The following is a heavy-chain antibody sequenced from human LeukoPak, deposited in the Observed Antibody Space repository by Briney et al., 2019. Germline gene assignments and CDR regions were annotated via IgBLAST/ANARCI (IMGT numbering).Heavy chain of an antibody. CDR1: GSTFSSYA. CDR3: AKIYPGSGYYFVGGNAFDI. D-gene: IGHD3-3*01. Sequence: GGSLRLSCAASGSTFSSYAMSWVRQAPGKGLEWVSAISGSGGSTYYADSVKGRFTISRDNSKNTLYLQMNSLRAEDTAVYYCAKIYPGSGYYFVGGNAFDIWGQGTIVTVSS. V-gene: IGHV3-23*01. J-gene: IGHJ3*02. CDR2: ISGSGGST.